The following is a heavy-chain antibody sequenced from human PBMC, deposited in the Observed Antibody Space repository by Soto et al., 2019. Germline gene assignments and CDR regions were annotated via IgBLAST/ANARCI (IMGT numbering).Heavy chain of an antibody. CDR1: GGSISSYY. CDR2: IYYSGST. V-gene: IGHV4-59*01. Sequence: SETLSLTCTVSGGSISSYYWSWIRQPPGKGLEWIGYIYYSGSTNYDPSLKSRVTISADTSKNQFSLKLSSVTAADTAVYYCARVGRLQYSIYYYYMDVWGKGTTVTVS. J-gene: IGHJ6*03. D-gene: IGHD4-4*01. CDR3: ARVGRLQYSIYYYYMDV.